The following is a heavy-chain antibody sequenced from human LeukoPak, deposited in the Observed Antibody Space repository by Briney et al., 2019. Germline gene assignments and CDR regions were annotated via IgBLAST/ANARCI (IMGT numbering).Heavy chain of an antibody. CDR3: FREGGD. CDR1: GFPFTKTW. Sequence: GGSLRLSCAASGFPFTKTWMNWVRQAPGKGLVWVSYINIDERITGYADSVKGRFTISRDNAKNTLYLQMNSLRAEDTAIYYCFREGGDWGQGTLVTVSS. CDR2: INIDERIT. V-gene: IGHV3-74*01. D-gene: IGHD3-10*01. J-gene: IGHJ4*02.